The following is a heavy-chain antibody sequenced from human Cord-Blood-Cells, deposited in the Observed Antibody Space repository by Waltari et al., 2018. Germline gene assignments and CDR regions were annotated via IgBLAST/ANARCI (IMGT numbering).Heavy chain of an antibody. CDR2: IYYSGST. CDR3: ARGLENAIDAFDI. CDR1: GGSISSYY. D-gene: IGHD2-21*01. J-gene: IGHJ3*02. Sequence: QVQLQESGPGLVKPSETLSLTCTVSGGSISSYYWSWIRQPPGKGLEWIGYIYYSGSTNYNPSRKSRVTISVDTSKNQFSLKLSSVTAADTAVYYCARGLENAIDAFDIWGQGTMVTVSS. V-gene: IGHV4-59*01.